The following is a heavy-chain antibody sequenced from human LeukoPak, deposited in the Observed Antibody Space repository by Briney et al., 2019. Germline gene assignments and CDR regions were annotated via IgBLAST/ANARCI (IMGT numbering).Heavy chain of an antibody. V-gene: IGHV1-24*01. CDR3: ATGAPGYDYVWGSYRYTGLDC. Sequence: ASVKVSCKVSGYTLTGLSMHWVRQAPGKGLEWMGGFDPEDGETIYAQKFQGRVTMTEDTSTDTAYMELSSLRSEDTAVYYCATGAPGYDYVWGSYRYTGLDCWGQGTLVTVSS. D-gene: IGHD3-16*02. J-gene: IGHJ4*02. CDR1: GYTLTGLS. CDR2: FDPEDGET.